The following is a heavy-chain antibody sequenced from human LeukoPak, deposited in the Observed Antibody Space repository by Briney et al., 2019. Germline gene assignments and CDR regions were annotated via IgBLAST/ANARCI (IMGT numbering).Heavy chain of an antibody. D-gene: IGHD1-14*01. CDR1: GGSISNFY. Sequence: PSETLSLTCTVSGGSISNFYWSWIRQPPGMGLEWIGYVYYSGTTNYNPSLKSRVIISVDTSKNQFSVRLSSVTAADTAVYYCARDAPESSHFDYWGQGTLVTVSS. J-gene: IGHJ4*02. CDR2: VYYSGTT. V-gene: IGHV4-59*01. CDR3: ARDAPESSHFDY.